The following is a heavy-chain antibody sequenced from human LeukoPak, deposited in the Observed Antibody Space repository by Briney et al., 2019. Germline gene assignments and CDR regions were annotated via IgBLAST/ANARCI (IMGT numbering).Heavy chain of an antibody. J-gene: IGHJ4*02. CDR2: ISSSGSTI. Sequence: GGSLRLSCAASGFTFSSYEMNWVRQAPGKGLEWVSYISSSGSTIYYADSVKGRFTISRDNAKNSLYLQMNSLRAEDTAVYYCARVNLPGFDYWGQGTLVTVSS. V-gene: IGHV3-48*03. CDR3: ARVNLPGFDY. CDR1: GFTFSSYE.